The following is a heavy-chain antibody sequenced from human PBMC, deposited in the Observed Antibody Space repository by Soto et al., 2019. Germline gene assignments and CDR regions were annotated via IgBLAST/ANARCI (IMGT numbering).Heavy chain of an antibody. CDR2: IHYTGSI. CDR1: GGSISSEYFH. Sequence: PSETLSLTCAVSGGSISSEYFHWTWIRQSPGKGLEWIGYIHYTGSIMYNPSFKSRLTMAVDTTKNQFSLQLTSVTAADTAVYFCAREDDGGDRDYYGLDGWGQGTTVTVSS. D-gene: IGHD2-21*02. J-gene: IGHJ6*02. CDR3: AREDDGGDRDYYGLDG. V-gene: IGHV4-30-4*08.